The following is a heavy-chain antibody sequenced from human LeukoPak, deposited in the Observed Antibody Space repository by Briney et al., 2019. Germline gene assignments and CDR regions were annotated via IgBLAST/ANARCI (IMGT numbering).Heavy chain of an antibody. V-gene: IGHV3-7*03. CDR1: GFTFSSYW. D-gene: IGHD4-17*01. CDR3: ATGRGDYFRGEYYFDY. J-gene: IGHJ4*02. CDR2: IKQDGSEK. Sequence: PGGSLRLSCAASGFTFSSYWMSWVRQAPGKGLEWVANIKQDGSEKYYVDSVKGRFTISRDNAKNSPYLQMNSLRAEDTAVYYCATGRGDYFRGEYYFDYWGQGTLVTVSS.